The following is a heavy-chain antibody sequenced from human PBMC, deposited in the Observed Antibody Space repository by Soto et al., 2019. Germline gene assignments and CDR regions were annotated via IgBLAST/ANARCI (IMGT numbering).Heavy chain of an antibody. V-gene: IGHV3-23*01. CDR1: GFTFSNYA. D-gene: IGHD2-8*01. CDR2: INGNGGYT. Sequence: EVQLLESGGSLVQVGGSLRLSCIGSGFTFSNYAINWVRQTPGKGLEWVSVINGNGGYTQYADSVKGRFTISRDNSKDTLYFQMTSLSVDHTAVYYFAKQWVAGPLFSWGQGTRVIVSS. CDR3: AKQWVAGPLFS. J-gene: IGHJ5*02.